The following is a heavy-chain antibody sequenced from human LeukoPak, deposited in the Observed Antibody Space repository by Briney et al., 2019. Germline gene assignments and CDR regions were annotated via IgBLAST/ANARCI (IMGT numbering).Heavy chain of an antibody. CDR2: IYYSGST. J-gene: IGHJ5*02. CDR3: ARGHDSIKTFGEVIKSRTRWFDP. V-gene: IGHV4-39*07. CDR1: GGSITSSSYY. Sequence: SETLSLTCTVSGGSITSSSYYWGWTRQPPGKGLEWIASIYYSGSTYYNPSLKSRVTISVDTSKNQFSLKLSSVTAADTAVYYCARGHDSIKTFGEVIKSRTRWFDPWGQGTLVTVSS. D-gene: IGHD3-3*01.